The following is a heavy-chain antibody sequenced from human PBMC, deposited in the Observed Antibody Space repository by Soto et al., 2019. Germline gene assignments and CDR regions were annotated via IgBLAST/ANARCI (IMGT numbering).Heavy chain of an antibody. CDR3: ARDVPYYYDSSGLDAFDI. J-gene: IGHJ3*02. Sequence: GSVKVSRKGSGGPLNSHTISWVGQGPGQGVEWMGWISPYNGNTNYAQKLQGRVTMTTDTSTSTAYMELRSLRSDDTAVYYCARDVPYYYDSSGLDAFDIWGQGTMVTVSS. CDR2: ISPYNGNT. V-gene: IGHV1-18*01. D-gene: IGHD3-22*01. CDR1: GGPLNSHT.